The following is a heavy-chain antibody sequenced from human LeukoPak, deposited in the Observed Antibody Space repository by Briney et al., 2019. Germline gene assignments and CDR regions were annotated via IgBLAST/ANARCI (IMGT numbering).Heavy chain of an antibody. CDR3: ARRATVTSHYFDY. CDR2: IFYSGST. D-gene: IGHD4-17*01. CDR1: GGSISSSSYY. V-gene: IGHV4-39*01. J-gene: IGHJ4*02. Sequence: SETLCLTCTVSGGSISSSSYYWGWIRQPPGKGLEWIGSIFYSGSTYYNPSLTSRVTISVDTSKNQFSLKLSSVTAADTAVYYCARRATVTSHYFDYWGQGTLVTVSS.